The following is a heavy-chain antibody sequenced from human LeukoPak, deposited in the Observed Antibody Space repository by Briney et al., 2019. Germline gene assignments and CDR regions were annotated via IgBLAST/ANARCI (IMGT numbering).Heavy chain of an antibody. J-gene: IGHJ5*02. CDR1: GYSFTSYW. CDR3: ARSGVDNVATTPPTENWFDP. V-gene: IGHV5-51*01. Sequence: LGESLKISCKGSGYSFTSYWIGWVRQMPGKGLEWMRIIYPGDSDTRYSPSFQGQVTISADKSISTAYLQWSSLKASDTAMYYRARSGVDNVATTPPTENWFDPWGQGTLVTGSS. CDR2: IYPGDSDT. D-gene: IGHD5-12*01.